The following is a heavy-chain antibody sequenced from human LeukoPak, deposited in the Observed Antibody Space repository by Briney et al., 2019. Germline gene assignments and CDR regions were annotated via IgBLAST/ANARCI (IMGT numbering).Heavy chain of an antibody. CDR1: GYTFTGYY. V-gene: IGHV1-2*02. D-gene: IGHD2-15*01. J-gene: IGHJ4*02. CDR3: ARVGYCIGGSCYVYPFDY. Sequence: APVKVSCKASGYTFTGYYMHWVREAPGQGLEWMGWINPNSGGTNYAQKFQGRVTMTRDTSISTAYMELSRLRSDDTAVYYCARVGYCIGGSCYVYPFDYWGQGTLVTVSS. CDR2: INPNSGGT.